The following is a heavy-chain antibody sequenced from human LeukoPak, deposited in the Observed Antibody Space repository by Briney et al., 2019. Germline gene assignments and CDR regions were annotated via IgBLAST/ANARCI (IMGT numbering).Heavy chain of an antibody. CDR3: ARVARRHYYEDDAFDI. V-gene: IGHV4-39*07. CDR2: IYYSGST. D-gene: IGHD3-22*01. CDR1: SGSISSSSYY. Sequence: PSETLSLTCTVSSGSISSSSYYWGWIRQPPGNGLEWIGSIYYSGSTYYNPSLKSRVTISVDTSKNQFSLKLSSVTAADTAVYYCARVARRHYYEDDAFDIWGQGTMVTVSS. J-gene: IGHJ3*02.